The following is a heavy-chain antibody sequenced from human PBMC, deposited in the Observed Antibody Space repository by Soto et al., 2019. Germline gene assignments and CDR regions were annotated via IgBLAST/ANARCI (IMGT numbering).Heavy chain of an antibody. CDR2: IDTSGST. CDR3: ARGGQDFWSGPFDY. CDR1: EGSISNYY. Sequence: SETLSLTCTFSEGSISNYYCNWIRQPAGKGLEWIGRIDTSGSTNYNPSLKSRVTMSVDTSKQEFSLKLSSVTAADTALYYCARGGQDFWSGPFDYWGRGALVTVSS. V-gene: IGHV4-4*07. D-gene: IGHD3-3*01. J-gene: IGHJ4*02.